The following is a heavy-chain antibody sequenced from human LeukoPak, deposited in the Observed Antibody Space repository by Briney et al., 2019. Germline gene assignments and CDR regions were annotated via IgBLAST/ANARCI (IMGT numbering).Heavy chain of an antibody. Sequence: SETLSLTCAVYGGSFSGYYWSWIRQPPGKGLEWIGEINHSGSTNYNPSLKSRVTISVDTSKNQFSLKLSSVTAADTAVYYCARWDDSAWGFGNWGPGTLVTVSS. V-gene: IGHV4-34*01. CDR3: ARWDDSAWGFGN. CDR2: INHSGST. CDR1: GGSFSGYY. D-gene: IGHD6-19*01. J-gene: IGHJ4*02.